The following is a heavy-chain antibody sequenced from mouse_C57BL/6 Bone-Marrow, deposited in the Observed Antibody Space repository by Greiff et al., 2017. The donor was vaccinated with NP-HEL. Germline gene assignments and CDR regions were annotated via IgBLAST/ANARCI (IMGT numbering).Heavy chain of an antibody. CDR3: ARNFLYYYGPYWYFDV. Sequence: EVMLVESEGGLVQPGSSMKLSCTASGFTFSDYYMAWVRQVPEKGLEWVANINYDGSSTYYLDSLKSRFIISRDNAKNILYLQMSSLKSEDTATYYCARNFLYYYGPYWYFDVWGTGTTVTVSS. CDR1: GFTFSDYY. J-gene: IGHJ1*03. CDR2: INYDGSST. D-gene: IGHD1-1*01. V-gene: IGHV5-16*01.